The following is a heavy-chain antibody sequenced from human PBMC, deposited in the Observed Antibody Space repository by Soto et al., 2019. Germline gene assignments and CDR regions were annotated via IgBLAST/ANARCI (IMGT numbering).Heavy chain of an antibody. CDR1: GFTFSSSY. D-gene: IGHD5-18*01. CDR2: ISSSGASM. V-gene: IGHV3-11*01. Sequence: QVQLVQSGGGLVKPGGSVRLSCAASGFTFSSSYMSWIRQAPGKGLEWVPYISSSGASMYYADSVKGRFTISRDNANNSLYLQMNGLRAEDTAVYYCARGGFNYANWGQGTLVTVTS. CDR3: ARGGFNYAN. J-gene: IGHJ4*02.